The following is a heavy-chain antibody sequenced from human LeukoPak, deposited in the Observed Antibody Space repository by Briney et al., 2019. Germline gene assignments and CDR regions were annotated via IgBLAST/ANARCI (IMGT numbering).Heavy chain of an antibody. Sequence: SETLSLTCTVSGGSISSGGYYWNWIRQPPGKGLEWIGYIYHSGTTYYNPSLKSRVTISVDRSKNQFSLKLSSVTAADTAVYYCARARIAARPGAFDIWGQGTMVTVSS. J-gene: IGHJ3*02. CDR2: IYHSGTT. D-gene: IGHD6-6*01. CDR1: GGSISSGGYY. V-gene: IGHV4-30-2*01. CDR3: ARARIAARPGAFDI.